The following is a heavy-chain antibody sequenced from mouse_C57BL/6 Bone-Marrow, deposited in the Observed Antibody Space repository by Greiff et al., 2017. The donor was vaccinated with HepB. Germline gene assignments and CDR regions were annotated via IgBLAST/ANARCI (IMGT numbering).Heavy chain of an antibody. CDR2: INPYNGDT. D-gene: IGHD1-1*01. Sequence: EVQLQQSGPELVKPGDSVKISCKASGYSFTGYFMNWVMQSHGKSLEWIGRINPYNGDTFYNQKFKGKATLTVDKSSSTAHMELRSLTSEDSAVYYCARRDYYYGSSHWYFDVWGTGTTVTVSS. V-gene: IGHV1-20*01. CDR3: ARRDYYYGSSHWYFDV. CDR1: GYSFTGYF. J-gene: IGHJ1*03.